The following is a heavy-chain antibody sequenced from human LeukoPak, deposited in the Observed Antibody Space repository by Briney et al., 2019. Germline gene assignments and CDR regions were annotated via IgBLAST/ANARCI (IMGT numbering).Heavy chain of an antibody. CDR2: INHSGST. V-gene: IGHV4-34*01. J-gene: IGHJ1*01. Sequence: SETLSLTCAVYGGSFSGYYWSWIRQPPGKGLEWIGEINHSGSTNYNPSLKSRVTISVDTSKNQFSLKLSSVTATDTAVYYCARGPDIVVVVAATAAEYFQHWGQGTLVTVSS. CDR1: GGSFSGYY. D-gene: IGHD2-15*01. CDR3: ARGPDIVVVVAATAAEYFQH.